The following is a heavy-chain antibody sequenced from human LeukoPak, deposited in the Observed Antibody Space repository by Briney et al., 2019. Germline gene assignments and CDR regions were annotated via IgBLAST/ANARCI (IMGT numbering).Heavy chain of an antibody. CDR2: IYYSGST. J-gene: IGHJ1*01. CDR3: ASLWGYYGSKYFQH. CDR1: GGSVSSGSYY. D-gene: IGHD3-10*01. Sequence: SETLSPTCTVSGGSVSSGSYYWSWIRQPPGKGLEWIGYIYYSGSTHYNPSLKSRVTISVDTSKNQFSLKLSSVTAADTAVYYCASLWGYYGSKYFQHWGQGTLVTVSS. V-gene: IGHV4-61*01.